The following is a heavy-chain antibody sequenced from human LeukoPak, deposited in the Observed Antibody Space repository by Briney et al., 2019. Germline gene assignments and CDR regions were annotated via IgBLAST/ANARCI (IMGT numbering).Heavy chain of an antibody. D-gene: IGHD1-26*01. CDR2: INPSGGST. CDR3: ASAPATVLSGSPPEDY. Sequence: GASVKVSCKASGYTFTSYYMHWVRQAPGQGLEWMGIINPSGGSTSYAQKFQGRVTMTRDTSTSTVYMELSSLRSEDTAVYYCASAPATVLSGSPPEDYWGQGTLVTVSS. V-gene: IGHV1-46*01. J-gene: IGHJ4*02. CDR1: GYTFTSYY.